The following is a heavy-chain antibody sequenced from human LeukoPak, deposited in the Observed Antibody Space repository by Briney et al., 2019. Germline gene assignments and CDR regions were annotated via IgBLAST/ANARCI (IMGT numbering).Heavy chain of an antibody. CDR1: GGSLSSSNYY. J-gene: IGHJ4*02. V-gene: IGHV4-39*07. D-gene: IGHD5-24*01. Sequence: SETLSLTCVVSGGSLSSSNYYWGWLRQPPGKGLGWIGNIYYRGTTYYNPSLKSPATISVARSKSQFSRKLRSVTAADTAVYYGARGGWLQNFDYWGQGTLVTVSS. CDR2: IYYRGTT. CDR3: ARGGWLQNFDY.